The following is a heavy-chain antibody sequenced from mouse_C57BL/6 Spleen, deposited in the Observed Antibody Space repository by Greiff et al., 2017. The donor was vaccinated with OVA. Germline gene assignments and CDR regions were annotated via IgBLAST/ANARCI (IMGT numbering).Heavy chain of an antibody. CDR1: GYAFSSSW. Sequence: QVQLKESGPELVKPGASVKISCKASGYAFSSSWMNWVKQRPGKGLEWIGRIYPGDGDTNYNGKFKGKATLTADKSSSTAYMQLSSLTSEDSAVYFCASSTMITTLDYWGQGTTLTVSS. D-gene: IGHD2-4*01. V-gene: IGHV1-82*01. CDR2: IYPGDGDT. J-gene: IGHJ2*01. CDR3: ASSTMITTLDY.